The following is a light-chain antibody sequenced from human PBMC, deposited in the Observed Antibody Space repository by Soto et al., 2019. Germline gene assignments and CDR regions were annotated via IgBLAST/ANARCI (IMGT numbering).Light chain of an antibody. Sequence: QSALTQPASVSGSPGQSITISCTGTTSDIGSYNLVSWYQQHPGKVPKIIIYEASKRPSGAPYRFSGSKSGNTASLTISGLQAEDEADYYCCSYAGSRTWVFGTGTKVTVL. J-gene: IGLJ1*01. V-gene: IGLV2-23*01. CDR3: CSYAGSRTWV. CDR2: EAS. CDR1: TSDIGSYNL.